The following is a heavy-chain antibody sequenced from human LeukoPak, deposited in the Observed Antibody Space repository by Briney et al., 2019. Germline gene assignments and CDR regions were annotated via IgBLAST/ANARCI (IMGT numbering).Heavy chain of an antibody. CDR2: IYPGDSDT. CDR3: ASREGYCSGGCCYMANDAFDI. CDR1: GYSFTSYW. V-gene: IGHV5-51*01. D-gene: IGHD2-15*01. J-gene: IGHJ3*02. Sequence: GESLKISCKGSGYSFTSYWIGWVRQMPGKGLEWMGIIYPGDSDTRYSPSFQGQVTISADKSISTAYLQWSSLKASDTAMYYCASREGYCSGGCCYMANDAFDIWGQGTMVTVSS.